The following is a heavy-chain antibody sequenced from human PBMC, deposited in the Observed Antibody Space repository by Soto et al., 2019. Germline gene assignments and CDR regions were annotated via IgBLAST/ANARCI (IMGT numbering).Heavy chain of an antibody. V-gene: IGHV3-15*07. CDR3: TTEPPYSSGWFDY. CDR1: GFTFSNAW. D-gene: IGHD6-19*01. Sequence: GGPLRLSCAASGFTFSNAWMNWVRQAPGKGLEWAGRIKSKTDGGTTDYAAPVKGRFTISRDDSKNTLYLQMNSLKTEDTAVYYCTTEPPYSSGWFDYWGQGTLVTVSS. J-gene: IGHJ4*02. CDR2: IKSKTDGGTT.